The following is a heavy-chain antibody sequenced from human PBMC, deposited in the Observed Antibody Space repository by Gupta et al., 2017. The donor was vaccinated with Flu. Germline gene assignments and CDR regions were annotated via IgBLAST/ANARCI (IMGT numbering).Heavy chain of an antibody. Sequence: EVQLVESGGGLVKPGGSLRLPCAASGFTFSSFRLNWVRQAPGKGLEWVSSISSSGDYIDYADSVRGRFTISRDNAKSSLYLQMNSLSAEDTAVYYCASPLGYCSGTSCFYSWGQGTLVTVSS. J-gene: IGHJ4*02. V-gene: IGHV3-21*06. D-gene: IGHD2-8*02. CDR3: ASPLGYCSGTSCFYS. CDR1: GFTFSSFR. CDR2: ISSSGDYI.